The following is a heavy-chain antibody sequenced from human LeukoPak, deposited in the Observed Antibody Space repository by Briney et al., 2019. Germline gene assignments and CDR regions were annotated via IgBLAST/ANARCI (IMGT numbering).Heavy chain of an antibody. CDR1: GDSVSSNSAA. CDR2: TYYRSKWYN. V-gene: IGHV6-1*01. CDR3: ATEAALGYCSSTSCPAV. J-gene: IGHJ3*01. Sequence: SQTLSLTCAISGDSVSSNSAAWNWIRQSPSRGLEWLGRTYYRSKWYNDYAVSVKSRITINPDTSKNQFSLQLNSVTPEDTAVYYCATEAALGYCSSTSCPAVWGQGTMVTVSS. D-gene: IGHD2-2*01.